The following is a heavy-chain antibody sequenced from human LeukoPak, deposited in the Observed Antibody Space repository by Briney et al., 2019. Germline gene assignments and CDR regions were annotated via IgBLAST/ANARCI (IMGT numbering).Heavy chain of an antibody. CDR2: IRSNTFGGTT. D-gene: IGHD2-2*01. J-gene: IGHJ4*02. CDR3: SRESFLRPPSQPHHYYFDH. CDR1: GFTFGDYA. Sequence: GGSLRHSCTGFGFTFGDYAMSWFRQAPGKGLEWVSFIRSNTFGGTTQYAASVKGRFTISRDDSNSIAYLQMNSLRTEDTAVYYCSRESFLRPPSQPHHYYFDHWSQGALVTVSS. V-gene: IGHV3-49*03.